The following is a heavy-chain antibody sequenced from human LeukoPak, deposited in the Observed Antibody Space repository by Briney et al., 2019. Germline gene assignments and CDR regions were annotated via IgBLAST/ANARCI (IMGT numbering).Heavy chain of an antibody. D-gene: IGHD3-3*01. Sequence: ASVKVSCKASGYTFTSYGISWVRQAPGQGLEWMGWISAYNGNTNYAQKLQGRVTMTTDTSTSTAYMELRSLRSDDTAVYYCARGRDEYYDIWNPNLTYAMDVWGQGTTVTVSS. CDR3: ARGRDEYYDIWNPNLTYAMDV. CDR1: GYTFTSYG. V-gene: IGHV1-18*01. J-gene: IGHJ6*02. CDR2: ISAYNGNT.